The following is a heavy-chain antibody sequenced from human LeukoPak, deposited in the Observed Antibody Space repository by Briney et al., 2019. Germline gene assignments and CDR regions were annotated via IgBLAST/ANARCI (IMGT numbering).Heavy chain of an antibody. J-gene: IGHJ4*02. V-gene: IGHV3-53*01. CDR2: IYVGGNT. CDR3: ARGGASELYYFDY. CDR1: GFTASNKY. D-gene: IGHD2-15*01. Sequence: PGGSPRLSCAPSGFTASNKYTSWVRPAPGKGLECGSVIYVGGNTYYADSAKGRFTISRDNSKNTLYLQVNSLRAEDTAVYYCARGGASELYYFDYWGQGTLVTVSS.